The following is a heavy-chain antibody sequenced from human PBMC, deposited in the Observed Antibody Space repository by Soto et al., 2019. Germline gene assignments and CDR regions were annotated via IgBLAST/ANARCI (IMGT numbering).Heavy chain of an antibody. CDR1: GFIFSNYA. CDR2: ILFDGRNE. Sequence: QVQLEESGGGVVQPGRSLRLSCAASGFIFSNYAMHWVRQAPGKGLEWVALILFDGRNEYYADSVKGRFIISRDHSKNTLYQQKNSIRRENTAVYYCAKNKPPNNDISTGYYFVFDYWAQGPMVTLSS. J-gene: IGHJ4*02. CDR3: AKNKPPNNDISTGYYFVFDY. V-gene: IGHV3-30*18. D-gene: IGHD3-9*01.